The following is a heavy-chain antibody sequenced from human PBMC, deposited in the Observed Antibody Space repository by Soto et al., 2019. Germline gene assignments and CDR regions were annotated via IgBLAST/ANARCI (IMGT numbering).Heavy chain of an antibody. D-gene: IGHD6-6*01. CDR1: GGTVSAYT. V-gene: IGHV1-69*02. CDR2: IISILDIP. J-gene: IGHJ4*02. Sequence: QVQLVQSGAEVKKPGSSVKVSCEASGGTVSAYTINWVRHAPGQGLEWMGRIISILDIPNYAQKFQGRLTIIAGTSTSTTYMELRNLRSEDTATYCCARENGTSSLDYWGQGTLVTVSS. CDR3: ARENGTSSLDY.